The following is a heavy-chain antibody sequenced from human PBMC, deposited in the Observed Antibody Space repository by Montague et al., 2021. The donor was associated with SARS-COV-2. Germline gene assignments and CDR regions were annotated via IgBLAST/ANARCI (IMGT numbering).Heavy chain of an antibody. CDR1: IFCVSDFV. J-gene: IGHJ4*02. CDR3: ATNDEPYRPADFDY. Sequence: SETLSLTCTCSIFCVSDFVLRWIPQAPRTGLQWLSHIECSGTTDYNPSLRSRVTISMDTSRNQFSLKLKSVTTADTAIYYCATNDEPYRPADFDYWGRGILVTVSS. D-gene: IGHD1-1*01. CDR2: IECSGTT. V-gene: IGHV4-59*02.